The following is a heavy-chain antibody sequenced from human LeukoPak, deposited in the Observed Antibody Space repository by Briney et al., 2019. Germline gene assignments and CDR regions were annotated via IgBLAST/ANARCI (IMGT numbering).Heavy chain of an antibody. CDR1: GGSISSYY. V-gene: IGHV4-4*07. CDR2: IYTSGST. J-gene: IGHJ6*02. D-gene: IGHD3-10*01. Sequence: PSETLSLTCTVSGGSISSYYWSWIRQPAGKGLEWIGRIYTSGSTNHNPSLKSRVTMSVDTSKNQFSLKLSSVTAADTAVYYCARDSGIFQNKRYYYYGMDVWGQGTTVTVSS. CDR3: ARDSGIFQNKRYYYYGMDV.